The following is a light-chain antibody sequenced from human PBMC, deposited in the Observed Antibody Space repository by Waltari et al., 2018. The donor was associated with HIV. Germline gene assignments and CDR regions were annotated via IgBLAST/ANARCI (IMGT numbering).Light chain of an antibody. V-gene: IGLV1-40*01. CDR1: RSNIRTTYG. CDR2: DTN. Sequence: QSVLTQPPSVSGAPGQRVTLSCPRRRSNIRTTYGVFWYQQLPGTAPKLLIYDTNYRPSGVPDRFAASKSGTSASLAITGLQPEDEGDYYCQSYDTSLSGSLIFGGGTRLTVL. J-gene: IGLJ2*01. CDR3: QSYDTSLSGSLI.